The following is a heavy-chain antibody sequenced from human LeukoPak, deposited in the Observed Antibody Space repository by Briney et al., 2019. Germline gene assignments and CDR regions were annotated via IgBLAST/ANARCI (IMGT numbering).Heavy chain of an antibody. CDR2: ISGSGGSA. CDR1: VFTFRSCV. J-gene: IGHJ4*02. V-gene: IGHV3-23*01. D-gene: IGHD2-21*02. Sequence: GGSLRLSCAACVFTFRSCVTRWLRQAPGKGMEWVSTISGSGGSAYYADSVKGRFTISRENSKNTVYLQLNSLRAEDTALYYFAKRQYYRGSDCYHIDYWGQGTLVTVSS. CDR3: AKRQYYRGSDCYHIDY.